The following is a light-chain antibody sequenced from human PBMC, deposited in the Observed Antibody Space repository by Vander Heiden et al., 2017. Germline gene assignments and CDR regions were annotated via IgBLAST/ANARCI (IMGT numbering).Light chain of an antibody. CDR2: GAS. V-gene: IGKV3-20*01. Sequence: EIVLTQSPGTLSLSTGERANLSCRASQSVTSSSLAWYQQKPGQAPRLLIYGASYRATGIPNRFSGSGSGTDFTLTISRLEPEDFAVYYCQQDAHSRTFGQGTKVEVK. J-gene: IGKJ1*01. CDR1: QSVTSSS. CDR3: QQDAHSRT.